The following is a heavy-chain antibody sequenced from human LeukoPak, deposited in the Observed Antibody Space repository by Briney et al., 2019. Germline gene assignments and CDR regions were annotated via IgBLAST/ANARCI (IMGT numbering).Heavy chain of an antibody. CDR3: ARSRGTFLPHDY. Sequence: GGSLRLSCAVSGFTVSSNYMTWVRQAPGKGLEWVSVIYSGGGTYYADSVKGRFTISRDNSKNTVYLQLNSLRVEDTAVYYCARSRGTFLPHDYWGQGTPVTVSS. J-gene: IGHJ4*02. CDR2: IYSGGGT. V-gene: IGHV3-66*01. D-gene: IGHD3-16*01. CDR1: GFTVSSNY.